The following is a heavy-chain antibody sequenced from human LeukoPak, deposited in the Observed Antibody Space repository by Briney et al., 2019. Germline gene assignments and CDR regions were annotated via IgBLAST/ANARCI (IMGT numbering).Heavy chain of an antibody. CDR1: GFTFSNYA. D-gene: IGHD4-17*01. J-gene: IGHJ4*02. V-gene: IGHV3-30-3*01. Sequence: PGRSLRLSCAASGFTFSNYAVHWVRQAPGKGLEWVAVISYDASNKYYADSVKGRFTISRDNSKNTLYLQMNSLRSEDTAVYYCARDDYGDYGLLDFWGQGTLVTVSS. CDR3: ARDDYGDYGLLDF. CDR2: ISYDASNK.